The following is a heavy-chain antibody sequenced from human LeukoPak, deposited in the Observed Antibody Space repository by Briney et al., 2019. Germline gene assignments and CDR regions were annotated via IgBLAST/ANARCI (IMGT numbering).Heavy chain of an antibody. Sequence: PSETLSLTCTVSGGSINRQNWNWIRRPPGKGLEWIGYVHHSGSTSYNPSFNRRVTISIDTSKNQFSLKLNSVTAADTAVYYCASFVSEYPGSYHFDYWAQEILVTVPS. J-gene: IGHJ4*02. CDR1: GGSINRQN. V-gene: IGHV4-59*11. CDR2: VHHSGST. D-gene: IGHD2-2*01. CDR3: ASFVSEYPGSYHFDY.